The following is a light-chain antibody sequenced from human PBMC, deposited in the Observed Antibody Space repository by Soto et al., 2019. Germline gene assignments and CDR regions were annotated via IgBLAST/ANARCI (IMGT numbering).Light chain of an antibody. Sequence: QSALTKPASVSGSPGQSITISCTGTSSDVGGYNYVSWFQQHPGKAPKLMIYEVNNRSSGVSDRFFGSKSGSTASLTISGLQSEDEADYYCSSYTSSSTSYVFGTGTKLTVL. J-gene: IGLJ1*01. CDR3: SSYTSSSTSYV. CDR2: EVN. V-gene: IGLV2-14*01. CDR1: SSDVGGYNY.